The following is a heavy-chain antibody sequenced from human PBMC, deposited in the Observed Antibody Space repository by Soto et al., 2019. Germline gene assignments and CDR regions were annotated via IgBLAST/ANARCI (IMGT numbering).Heavy chain of an antibody. CDR2: IYYSGST. Sequence: PSETLSLTCTVSGDSIRSGIYYWSWIRQHPGKGLEWIGYIYYSGSTYYNPSLKSRVTISVDTSKNQFSLKLSSVTAADTAVYYCARVMVRGVIPDYWGQGTLVTVSS. V-gene: IGHV4-31*03. D-gene: IGHD3-10*01. CDR1: GDSIRSGIYY. J-gene: IGHJ4*02. CDR3: ARVMVRGVIPDY.